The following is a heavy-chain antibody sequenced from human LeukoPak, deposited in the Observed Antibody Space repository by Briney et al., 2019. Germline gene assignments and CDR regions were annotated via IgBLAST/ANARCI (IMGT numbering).Heavy chain of an antibody. D-gene: IGHD6-19*01. CDR3: ARDHGWALDY. V-gene: IGHV3-48*04. CDR1: GFTFSSYN. Sequence: PGGSLRLSCATSGFTFSSYNMNWVRQAPGKGLEWVSYISTTSSIYYADSVRGRFTISRDNAENSLYLQMNSLRAEDTAVYYCARDHGWALDYWGQGTLVTVSS. CDR2: ISTTSSI. J-gene: IGHJ4*02.